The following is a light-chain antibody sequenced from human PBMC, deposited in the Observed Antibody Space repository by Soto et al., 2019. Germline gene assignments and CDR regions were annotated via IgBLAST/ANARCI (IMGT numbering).Light chain of an antibody. CDR3: QQYGSSPPT. Sequence: EIVLTQSPGTLSLSPGERATLSCRASQSVSTNYLAWYQRKPGQAPRLLIYGASNRATGIPDRFSGSGSGTDFTLTITRLEPEDIAVYYCQQYGSSPPTFGQGTKVEIK. CDR2: GAS. J-gene: IGKJ1*01. CDR1: QSVSTNY. V-gene: IGKV3-20*01.